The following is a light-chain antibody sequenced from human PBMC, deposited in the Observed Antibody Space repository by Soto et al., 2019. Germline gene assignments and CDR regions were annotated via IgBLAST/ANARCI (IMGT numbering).Light chain of an antibody. V-gene: IGLV2-11*01. J-gene: IGLJ2*01. CDR1: SSDIGAYNF. Sequence: QSALTQPRSVSGSPGPSVTISCTGTSSDIGAYNFVSWYQQHPGKAPKLMIYDVTARPSGVPDRFSGAKSGTTASLTISGRQDEDEADYYCCSYAGAHAFFGGGTKVTVL. CDR3: CSYAGAHAF. CDR2: DVT.